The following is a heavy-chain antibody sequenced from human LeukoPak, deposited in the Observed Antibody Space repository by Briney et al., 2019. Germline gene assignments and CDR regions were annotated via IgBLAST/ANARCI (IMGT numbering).Heavy chain of an antibody. CDR1: GGSINTDNYY. D-gene: IGHD2-15*01. Sequence: SETLSLTCSVSGGSINTDNYYWGWVRQPPGKALEWIGSIYYSGSKWYNPSLKSRVTILLDTSKNQFSLKLSSVTAADTAVYYCARGLIVVVVAATSQWFDPWGQGTLVTVSS. CDR3: ARGLIVVVVAATSQWFDP. CDR2: IYYSGSK. J-gene: IGHJ5*02. V-gene: IGHV4-39*07.